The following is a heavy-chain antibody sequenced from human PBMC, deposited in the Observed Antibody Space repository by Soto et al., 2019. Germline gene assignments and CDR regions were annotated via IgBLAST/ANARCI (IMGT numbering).Heavy chain of an antibody. CDR3: VKDQTGDLVWYFNL. D-gene: IGHD7-27*01. J-gene: IGHJ2*01. CDR1: GFDFDRYA. V-gene: IGHV3-23*01. CDR2: ISGGGVNT. Sequence: EMQLSESGGGFIQPGGSLRLSCAASGFDFDRYAINWVRQAPGEGLEWVSSISGGGVNTYYADSVKGRFTITRDTIKNTVFLQMNTLRVEDTAVYYCVKDQTGDLVWYFNLWGRGTLVTVSS.